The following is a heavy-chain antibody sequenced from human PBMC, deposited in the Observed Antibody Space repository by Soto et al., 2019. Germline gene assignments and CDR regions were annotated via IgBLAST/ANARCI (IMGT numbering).Heavy chain of an antibody. CDR3: AREKVGANDY. J-gene: IGHJ4*02. CDR2: MNPNSGNT. V-gene: IGHV1-8*01. D-gene: IGHD1-26*01. Sequence: QVQLVQSGAEVKKPGASMKVSCKASGYTFTSYDINWVRQATGQGLEWMGWMNPNSGNTGSAQKFPGTVTMTRKTSKSTGYMELSSLRSEDTAVYYCAREKVGANDYWGQGTLVTVSS. CDR1: GYTFTSYD.